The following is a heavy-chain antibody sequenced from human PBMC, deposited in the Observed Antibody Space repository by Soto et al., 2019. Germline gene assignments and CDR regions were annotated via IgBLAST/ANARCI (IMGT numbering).Heavy chain of an antibody. V-gene: IGHV3-30*03. J-gene: IGHJ4*02. CDR1: GFTFSSYG. CDR2: ISYDGSNK. Sequence: GGSLRLSCAASGFTFSSYGMHWVRQAPGKGLEWVAVISYDGSNKYYADSVKGRFTISRDNAKNSLYLQMNSLRAEDTAVYYCVGVYDILTGYLGRNVDYWGQGTLVTVSS. D-gene: IGHD3-9*01. CDR3: VGVYDILTGYLGRNVDY.